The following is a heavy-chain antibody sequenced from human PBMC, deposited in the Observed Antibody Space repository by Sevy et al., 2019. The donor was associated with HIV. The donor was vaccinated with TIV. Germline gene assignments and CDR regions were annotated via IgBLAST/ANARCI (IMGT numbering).Heavy chain of an antibody. D-gene: IGHD3-10*01. CDR1: GGSISSHY. CDR2: IHYSGST. J-gene: IGHJ6*03. V-gene: IGHV4-59*11. Sequence: SETLSLTCTVSGGSISSHYWSWIRQPPGKGLEWVGYIHYSGSTNYNPSLRSRVTISVDTSKNQLSLKLSSVTAADTAVYYCAGVIYYGSGSSYYYYYYMDVWVKGTTVTVSS. CDR3: AGVIYYGSGSSYYYYYYMDV.